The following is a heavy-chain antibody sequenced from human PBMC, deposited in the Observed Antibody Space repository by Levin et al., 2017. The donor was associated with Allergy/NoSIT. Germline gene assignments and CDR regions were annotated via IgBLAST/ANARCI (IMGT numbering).Heavy chain of an antibody. CDR3: ARVGIGGSSSWYLVAFDY. V-gene: IGHV3-74*01. CDR1: GFTFSSYW. J-gene: IGHJ4*02. CDR2: INSDGSST. D-gene: IGHD6-13*01. Sequence: SGESLKISCAASGFTFSSYWMHWVRQAPGKGLVWVSRINSDGSSTSYADSVKGRFTISRDNAKNTLYLQMNSLRAEDTAVYYCARVGIGGSSSWYLVAFDYWGQGTLVTVSS.